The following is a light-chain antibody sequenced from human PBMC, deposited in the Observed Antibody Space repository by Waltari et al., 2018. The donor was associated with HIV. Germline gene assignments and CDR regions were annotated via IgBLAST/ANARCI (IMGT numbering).Light chain of an antibody. CDR3: QQYGSSPPT. Sequence: EIVLTQSPGTLSLSPGERATLSCMASQSVSSSYLAWYQQKPGQAPRLLIYGASNRATGIPDRFSGSGSGTDFTLTISRLEPEDFAVYYCQQYGSSPPTFGQGTKLEIK. V-gene: IGKV3-20*01. CDR2: GAS. J-gene: IGKJ2*01. CDR1: QSVSSSY.